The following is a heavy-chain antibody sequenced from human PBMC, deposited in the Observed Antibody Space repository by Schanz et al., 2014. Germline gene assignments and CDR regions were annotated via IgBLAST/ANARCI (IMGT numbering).Heavy chain of an antibody. D-gene: IGHD2-21*01. CDR3: ARDRLECGAECYSVEVFEI. CDR2: ISPYNGNT. CDR1: GYTFTSYG. V-gene: IGHV1-18*01. J-gene: IGHJ4*02. Sequence: QVQLVQSGAEVKKPGASVKVSCKASGYTFTSYGISWVRQAPGQGLEWMGWISPYNGNTNYAQKLQGRVTMTADTSTSTAYMELTSLRFDDTAVYYCARDRLECGAECYSVEVFEIWGQGTLVIVSS.